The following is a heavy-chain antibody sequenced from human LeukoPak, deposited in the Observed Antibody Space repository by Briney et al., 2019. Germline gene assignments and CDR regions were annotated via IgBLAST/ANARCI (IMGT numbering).Heavy chain of an antibody. J-gene: IGHJ4*02. Sequence: GGSLRLSCAVSGFSVSGYWMTWVRQAPGRGREGVANIKQKGSEKNYVDSVKGRFTISRDNAENSLFLQMNSLRVEDTAVYYCAREWQGGIAAAGTRIEGDYWGQGTLVAVSS. D-gene: IGHD6-13*01. CDR2: IKQKGSEK. CDR1: GFSVSGYW. V-gene: IGHV3-7*01. CDR3: AREWQGGIAAAGTRIEGDY.